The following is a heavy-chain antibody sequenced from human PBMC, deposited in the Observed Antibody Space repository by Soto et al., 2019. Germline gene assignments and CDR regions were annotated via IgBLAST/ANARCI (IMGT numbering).Heavy chain of an antibody. CDR3: ARRAGNNWNYVTYYYGMDV. J-gene: IGHJ6*02. Sequence: GASVKVSCKASGGTFSSYAISWVRQAPGQGLEWMGGIIPIFGTANYAQKFQGRVTITADKSTSTAYMELSSLRSEDTAVYYCARRAGNNWNYVTYYYGMDVWGQGTKGTVSS. CDR1: GGTFSSYA. CDR2: IIPIFGTA. V-gene: IGHV1-69*06. D-gene: IGHD1-7*01.